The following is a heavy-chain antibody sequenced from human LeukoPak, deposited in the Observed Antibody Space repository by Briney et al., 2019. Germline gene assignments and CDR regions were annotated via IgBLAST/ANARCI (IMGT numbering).Heavy chain of an antibody. CDR1: GYSFTSYW. CDR3: AREVEGVIVTDRHNYFDY. V-gene: IGHV5-51*01. Sequence: GESLKISCKGSGYSFTSYWIGWVRQMPGKGLEWMGIIYPGDSDTRYSPSFQGQVTISADKSISTAYLQWSSLKASDTAIYYCAREVEGVIVTDRHNYFDYWGQGTLVTVSS. D-gene: IGHD3-16*02. J-gene: IGHJ4*02. CDR2: IYPGDSDT.